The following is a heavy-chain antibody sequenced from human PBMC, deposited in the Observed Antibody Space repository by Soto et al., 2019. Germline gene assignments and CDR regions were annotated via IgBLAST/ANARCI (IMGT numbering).Heavy chain of an antibody. CDR2: IYYSGST. V-gene: IGHV4-30-4*01. Sequence: SETLSLTCTVSGASINSGDYYWSWIRQPPGKGLEWIGHIYYSGSTYYNPSLKSRAGISVDSSKSQVSLKLTSVTAADTAVYFXARAQRFSDWFDPWGQGTLVTVSS. J-gene: IGHJ5*02. CDR3: ARAQRFSDWFDP. CDR1: GASINSGDYY. D-gene: IGHD3-3*01.